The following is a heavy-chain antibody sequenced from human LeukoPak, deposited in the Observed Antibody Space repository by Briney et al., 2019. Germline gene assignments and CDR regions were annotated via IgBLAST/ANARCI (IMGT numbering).Heavy chain of an antibody. D-gene: IGHD5-18*01. CDR3: AGRPTGYSSGYIH. Sequence: GGSLRLSCVASGITFSNYAVSWVRQAPEKGLDWVSVISGSAHKIRYADSVKGRFTISRDNSENIVYLQMNNLRVEDAAVYYCAGRPTGYSSGYIHWGQGTLVTVSS. V-gene: IGHV3-23*01. CDR2: ISGSAHKI. CDR1: GITFSNYA. J-gene: IGHJ4*02.